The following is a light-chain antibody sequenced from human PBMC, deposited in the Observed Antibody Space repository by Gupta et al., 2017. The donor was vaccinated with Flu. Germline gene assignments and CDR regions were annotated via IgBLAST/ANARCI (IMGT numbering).Light chain of an antibody. CDR3: QQVNRFPLT. CDR2: AAS. Sequence: DNQLTQSPASVSASVGDRVTITCRASQDCGSWLGWYQQKPGKAPDLLIYAASSLQRGVPSRFSGSGYGTYFTLTINTLQPEDFATYFCQQVNRFPLTFGGGTKVE. V-gene: IGKV1D-12*01. CDR1: QDCGSW. J-gene: IGKJ4*01.